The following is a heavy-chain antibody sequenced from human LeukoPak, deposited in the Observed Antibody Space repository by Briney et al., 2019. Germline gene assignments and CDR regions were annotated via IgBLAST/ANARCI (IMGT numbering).Heavy chain of an antibody. CDR1: GFTFSSYA. CDR2: ISYDGSNK. V-gene: IGHV3-30-3*01. D-gene: IGHD6-13*01. CDR3: ARDRYSSSWYEYYYYYGMDV. Sequence: PGGSLRLSCAASGFTFSSYAMHWVRQAPGKGLEWVAVISYDGSNKYYADSVKGRFTISRDNSKNTLYLQMNSLRAEDTAVYYCARDRYSSSWYEYYYYYGMDVWAKGPRSPSP. J-gene: IGHJ6*02.